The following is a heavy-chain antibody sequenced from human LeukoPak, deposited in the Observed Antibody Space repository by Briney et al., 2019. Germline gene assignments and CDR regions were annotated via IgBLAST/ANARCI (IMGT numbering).Heavy chain of an antibody. CDR1: GFTFSSYA. Sequence: GGSLRLSCAASGFTFSSYAMSWVRQAPGKGLEWVSAIGGSGGSTYYADSVKGRFTISRDNSKNTLYLQMNSLRAEDTAVYYCAKDPVVVPAAIGMDVWGQGTTVTVSS. D-gene: IGHD2-2*01. V-gene: IGHV3-23*01. CDR3: AKDPVVVPAAIGMDV. J-gene: IGHJ6*02. CDR2: IGGSGGST.